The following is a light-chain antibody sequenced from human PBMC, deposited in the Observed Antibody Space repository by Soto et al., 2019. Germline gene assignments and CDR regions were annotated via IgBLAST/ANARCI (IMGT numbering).Light chain of an antibody. CDR2: EVT. V-gene: IGLV2-23*02. CDR1: SSDVGKYNL. J-gene: IGLJ1*01. Sequence: QSVLTQPASVSGSPGQSITISCTGTSSDVGKYNLVAWYQHHPGKGPKLIIYEVTERPSGVSNRFSGSKSGNTASLTISGLQAEDETDYCCCSYAGSSSFVFGTGTKVTV. CDR3: CSYAGSSSFV.